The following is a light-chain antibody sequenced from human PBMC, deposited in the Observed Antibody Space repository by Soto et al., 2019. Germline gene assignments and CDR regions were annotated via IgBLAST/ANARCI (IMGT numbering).Light chain of an antibody. CDR3: QQSFNNPT. Sequence: DTQLTQSPSSLSASVGDSISLTCRASQSIGIYLNWYQVXPGKAPRVLISAASTFQSGVPSRFSGGGSGADFTLNITSLQPEDLATYYCQQSFNNPTFGQGTKVDIK. CDR1: QSIGIY. J-gene: IGKJ2*01. CDR2: AAS. V-gene: IGKV1-39*01.